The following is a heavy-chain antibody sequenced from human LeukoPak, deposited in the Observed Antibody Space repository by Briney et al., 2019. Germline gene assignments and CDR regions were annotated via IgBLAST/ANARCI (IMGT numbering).Heavy chain of an antibody. CDR2: ISWNSGSI. V-gene: IGHV3-9*01. CDR3: ARVSSSNYFDY. J-gene: IGHJ4*02. Sequence: GGSLRLSCAASGFTFDDYAMHWVRQAPGKGLEWVSGISWNSGSIGYADSVKGRFTISRDNAKNSLYLQMNSLRAEDTAVYYCARVSSSNYFDYWGQGTLVTVSS. D-gene: IGHD6-6*01. CDR1: GFTFDDYA.